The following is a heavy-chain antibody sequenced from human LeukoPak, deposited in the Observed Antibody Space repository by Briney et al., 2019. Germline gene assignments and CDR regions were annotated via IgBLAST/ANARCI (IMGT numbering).Heavy chain of an antibody. CDR1: GFTFSSYG. J-gene: IGHJ4*02. Sequence: PGRSLRLSCAASGFTFSSYGMHWVRQAPGKGLEWVAVISYGVGKKYYADSVKGRFTISRDNSKNTLYLQMNSLRAEDTAVYYCAKDDYYDTSGYRDWGQGTLVTVSS. D-gene: IGHD3-22*01. CDR2: ISYGVGKK. CDR3: AKDDYYDTSGYRD. V-gene: IGHV3-30*18.